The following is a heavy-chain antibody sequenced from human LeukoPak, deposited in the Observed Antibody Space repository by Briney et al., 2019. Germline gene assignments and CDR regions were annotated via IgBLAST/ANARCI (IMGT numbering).Heavy chain of an antibody. CDR3: ARNSEGLRLGELSPPI. CDR1: GGSISSSSYY. J-gene: IGHJ4*02. V-gene: IGHV4-39*01. D-gene: IGHD3-16*02. Sequence: KPSETLSLTCAVSGGSISSSSYYWGWIRQPPGKGLEWIGSIYYSGSTYYNPSLKSRVTISVDTSKNQFSLKLSSVTAADTAVYYCARNSEGLRLGELSPPIWGQGTLVTVS. CDR2: IYYSGST.